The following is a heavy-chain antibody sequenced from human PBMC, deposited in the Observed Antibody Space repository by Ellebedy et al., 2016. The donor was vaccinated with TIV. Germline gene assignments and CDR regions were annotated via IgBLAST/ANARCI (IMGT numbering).Heavy chain of an antibody. CDR2: IIPIFGTA. J-gene: IGHJ5*02. D-gene: IGHD2-2*01. CDR3: ARGGNWLFHTHIVVVPAATLGFDP. CDR1: GGTFSSYA. Sequence: SVKVSXXASGGTFSSYAISWVRQAPGQGLEWMGGIIPIFGTANYAQKFQGRVTITADESTSTAYMELSSLRSEDTAVYYCARGGNWLFHTHIVVVPAATLGFDPWGQGTLVTVSS. V-gene: IGHV1-69*13.